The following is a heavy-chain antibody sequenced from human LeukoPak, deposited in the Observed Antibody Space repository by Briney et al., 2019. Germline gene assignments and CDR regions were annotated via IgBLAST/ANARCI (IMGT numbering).Heavy chain of an antibody. V-gene: IGHV3-23*01. CDR3: AKRIAAAGPYFDY. Sequence: GGSLRLSCAASGFTFSSYAMSWVRQAPGMGLEWVPAISASGGSTYYADSVKGRFTISRDNSKSTLYLQMNTLRAEDTAVYYCAKRIAAAGPYFDYWGQGTLVTVSS. CDR1: GFTFSSYA. D-gene: IGHD6-13*01. J-gene: IGHJ4*02. CDR2: ISASGGST.